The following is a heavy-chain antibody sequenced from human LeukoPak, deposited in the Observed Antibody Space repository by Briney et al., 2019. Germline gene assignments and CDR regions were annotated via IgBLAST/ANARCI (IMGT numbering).Heavy chain of an antibody. D-gene: IGHD6-13*01. Sequence: PSETLSLTCTVSGGSISSYYWSWIRQPAGKGLEWIGHIYTNGNTNYNPSLTSRVTMSLDTSKTQFSLKLSSVTAADTAVYYCARMNAGTFDYWGQGTLVTVSS. V-gene: IGHV4-4*07. CDR3: ARMNAGTFDY. CDR2: IYTNGNT. J-gene: IGHJ4*02. CDR1: GGSISSYY.